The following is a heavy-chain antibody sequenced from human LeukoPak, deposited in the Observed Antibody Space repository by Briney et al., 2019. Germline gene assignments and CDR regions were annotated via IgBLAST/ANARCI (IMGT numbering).Heavy chain of an antibody. Sequence: GGSLRLSCAASGFTFSSYAMSWVRQAPGKGLEWVSHITASGTAMFYADSVEGRFTISRDNAKNSLYLQMNSLRDEDTAVYYCASSGSYRFDYWGQGTLVTVSS. V-gene: IGHV3-48*02. CDR3: ASSGSYRFDY. CDR2: ITASGTAM. J-gene: IGHJ4*02. CDR1: GFTFSSYA. D-gene: IGHD1-26*01.